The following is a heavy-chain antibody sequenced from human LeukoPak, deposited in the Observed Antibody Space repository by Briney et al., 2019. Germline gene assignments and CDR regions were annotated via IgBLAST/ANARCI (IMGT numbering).Heavy chain of an antibody. Sequence: SETLSLTCAVYGGSFSGYYWSWIRQPPGKGLEWIGEINHSGSTNYNPSLKSRVTISVDTSKNQFSLKLSSVTAADTAVYYCARVPVTYFDYWGQGTLVTVSS. CDR2: INHSGST. J-gene: IGHJ4*02. CDR1: GGSFSGYY. D-gene: IGHD4-17*01. CDR3: ARVPVTYFDY. V-gene: IGHV4-34*01.